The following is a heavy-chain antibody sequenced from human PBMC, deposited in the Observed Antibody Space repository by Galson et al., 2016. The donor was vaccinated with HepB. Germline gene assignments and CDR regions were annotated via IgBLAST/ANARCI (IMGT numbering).Heavy chain of an antibody. CDR3: LGSGSQSL. D-gene: IGHD3-10*02. V-gene: IGHV3-48*02. J-gene: IGHJ4*02. CDR1: GFTFSTYS. CDR2: IIGDRTTI. Sequence: SLRLSCAASGFTFSTYSLNWVRQAPGKGLEWVAYIIGDRTTISYADSVKGRFTISRDNVKNSLYLQMNSLRDEDTAIYYCLGSGSQSLWGQGTLVAVSS.